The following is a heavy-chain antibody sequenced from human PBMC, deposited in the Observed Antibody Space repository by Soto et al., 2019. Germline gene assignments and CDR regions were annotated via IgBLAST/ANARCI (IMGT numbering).Heavy chain of an antibody. Sequence: SETLSLTCTVSGGSISSYHWTWIRQPPGKGLEWIGYIYYSGSPNYNPSLKSRVSISVDTSKNQFSLKLSSVTAADTAVYYCARNRDGYNPYCFDYWGQGTLVTVSS. CDR3: ARNRDGYNPYCFDY. CDR1: GGSISSYH. J-gene: IGHJ4*02. CDR2: IYYSGSP. D-gene: IGHD5-12*01. V-gene: IGHV4-59*01.